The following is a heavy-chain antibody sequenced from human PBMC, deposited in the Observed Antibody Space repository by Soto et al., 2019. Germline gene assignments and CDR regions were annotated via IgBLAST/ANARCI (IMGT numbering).Heavy chain of an antibody. V-gene: IGHV3-30*18. CDR3: AKVWTESITIFGVVIDS. D-gene: IGHD3-3*01. CDR2: ISYDGTDK. J-gene: IGHJ4*02. Sequence: GGSLRLSCAASGFTFSYYGMHWVRQAPGKGLEWVAVISYDGTDKYYADSVKGRFTISRDNSKRTLYLQMNSLRAEDTAVYYCAKVWTESITIFGVVIDSWGQGTLVTVSS. CDR1: GFTFSYYG.